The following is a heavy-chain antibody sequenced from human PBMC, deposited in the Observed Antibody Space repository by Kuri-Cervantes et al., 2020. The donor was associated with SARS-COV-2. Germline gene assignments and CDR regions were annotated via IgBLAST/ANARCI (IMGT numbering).Heavy chain of an antibody. D-gene: IGHD6-13*01. Sequence: GGSLRLSCAASRFTFNNYDLIWVRQAPGKGLEWVSSISTSGGDTNYADSLKGRFTISRDNPKNTLYLQMNSLRVEDTAVYYCAKSMSIAAPASDYWGQGTLVTVSS. CDR3: AKSMSIAAPASDY. CDR2: ISTSGGDT. CDR1: RFTFNNYD. J-gene: IGHJ4*02. V-gene: IGHV3-23*01.